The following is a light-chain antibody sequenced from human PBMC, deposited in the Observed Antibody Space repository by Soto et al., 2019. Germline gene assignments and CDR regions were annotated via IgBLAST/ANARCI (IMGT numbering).Light chain of an antibody. CDR3: QQYYTHSST. V-gene: IGKV1-5*01. Sequence: DIQMTQSPSTLSASVGDRVTITCRASQSIIRRLAWYQQKPGQAPKLIIYDASTLESGVPSRFSGSGSGTEFALAISCLQPDDSATYYCQQYYTHSSTFGQGTKVDNK. CDR1: QSIIRR. J-gene: IGKJ1*01. CDR2: DAS.